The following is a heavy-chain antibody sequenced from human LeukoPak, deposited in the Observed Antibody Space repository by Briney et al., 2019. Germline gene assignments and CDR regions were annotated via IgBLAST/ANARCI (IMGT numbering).Heavy chain of an antibody. J-gene: IGHJ4*02. CDR1: GYTFTSYG. CDR2: ISAYNGNT. D-gene: IGHD3-16*01. V-gene: IGHV1-18*01. Sequence: ASVKDSCKATGYTFTSYGISSVRQAPGQGLAWMGWISAYNGNTNCAQKLQGRVTMTTDTSTSTAYMELRSLRSDGTAVYYCARPSTNYDYVWGSYRGDYFDYWGQGTLVTVSS. CDR3: ARPSTNYDYVWGSYRGDYFDY.